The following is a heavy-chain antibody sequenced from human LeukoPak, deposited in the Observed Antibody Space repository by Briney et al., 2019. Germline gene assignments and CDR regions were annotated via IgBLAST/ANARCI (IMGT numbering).Heavy chain of an antibody. CDR3: AREGATMVRGVIITTRDAFDI. CDR1: GFTFSSYW. CDR2: INSDGSST. J-gene: IGHJ3*02. V-gene: IGHV3-74*01. D-gene: IGHD3-10*01. Sequence: GGSLRLSCAASGFTFSSYWMHWVRQAPGKGLVWVTRINSDGSSTSYADSVKGRFTISRDNAKNTLYLQMNSLRAEDTAVYYCAREGATMVRGVIITTRDAFDIWGQGTMVTVSS.